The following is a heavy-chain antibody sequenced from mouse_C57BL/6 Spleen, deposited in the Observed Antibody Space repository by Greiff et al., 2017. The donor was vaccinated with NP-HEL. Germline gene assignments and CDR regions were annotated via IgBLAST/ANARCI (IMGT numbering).Heavy chain of an antibody. Sequence: VQLQQPGAELVMPGASVKLSCKASGYTFTSYWMHWVKQRPGQGLEWIGEIDPSDSYTNYNQKFKGKSTLTVDKSSSTAYMQLSSLTSEDSAVYYCARSDYLDDWGQGTTLTVSS. CDR2: IDPSDSYT. J-gene: IGHJ2*01. V-gene: IGHV1-69*01. CDR3: ARSDYLDD. CDR1: GYTFTSYW.